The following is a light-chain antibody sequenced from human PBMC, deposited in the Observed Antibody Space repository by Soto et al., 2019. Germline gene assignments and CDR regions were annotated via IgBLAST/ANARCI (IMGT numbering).Light chain of an antibody. J-gene: IGKJ2*01. V-gene: IGKV3-20*01. CDR1: QTVSSSY. CDR2: LAS. CDR3: QPHSSPPHMYT. Sequence: EIVLTQSPGTLSLSPGERATLSCRASQTVSSSYLSWYQQKPGQAPRLLIYLASSRATGIPDRFSGSGSGTDFPLTISRLEPEDFAVYYCQPHSSPPHMYTFGQGTKLEIK.